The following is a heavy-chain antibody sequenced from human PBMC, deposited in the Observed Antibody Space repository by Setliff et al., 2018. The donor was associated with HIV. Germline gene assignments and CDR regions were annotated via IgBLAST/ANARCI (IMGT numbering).Heavy chain of an antibody. D-gene: IGHD6-25*01. J-gene: IGHJ4*02. CDR1: GGSISSSSYY. V-gene: IGHV4-39*01. Sequence: SETLSLTCIVSGGSISSSSYYWGWIRQPPGKGLEWIGSIDYTGKTHYNPSLKSRVTISAGTSKSQFSLNLSSVTAADTAVYYCARKNRGAPAPFDYWGQGTLVTVPQ. CDR2: IDYTGKT. CDR3: ARKNRGAPAPFDY.